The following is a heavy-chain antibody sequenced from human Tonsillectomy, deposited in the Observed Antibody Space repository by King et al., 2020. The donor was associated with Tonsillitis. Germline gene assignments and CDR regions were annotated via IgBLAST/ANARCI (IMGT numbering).Heavy chain of an antibody. J-gene: IGHJ6*02. CDR2: IYYSGST. CDR1: GGSISSGGYS. V-gene: IGHV4-30-4*07. CDR3: ARVNPSIKLSYYYGMDV. D-gene: IGHD3-10*01. Sequence: VQLQESGPGLVKPSQTLSLTCAVSGGSISSGGYSWRWIRQPPGKGLEWIGYIYYSGSTYYNPSLKSRVTISVDTSKNQFSLKLSSVTAADTAVYYCARVNPSIKLSYYYGMDVWGQGTTVTVSS.